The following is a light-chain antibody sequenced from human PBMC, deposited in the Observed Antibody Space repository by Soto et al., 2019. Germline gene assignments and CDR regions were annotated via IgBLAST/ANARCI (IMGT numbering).Light chain of an antibody. CDR1: QSIDTD. V-gene: IGKV3-11*01. CDR2: DAF. J-gene: IGKJ3*01. CDR3: QHRRNWPLT. Sequence: EIVLSQSPATLSLSPGERATLSCRASQSIDTDLAWYQQKPGQSPRLLIYDAFNRATDIPARFSGSGSGTDFTLTISSLEPEDFGTYYCQHRRNWPLTFGPGTKVEIK.